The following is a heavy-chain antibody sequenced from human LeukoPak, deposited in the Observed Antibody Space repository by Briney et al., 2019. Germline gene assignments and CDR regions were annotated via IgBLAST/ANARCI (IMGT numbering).Heavy chain of an antibody. CDR3: ARVYSGYDALNFFDY. Sequence: GGSLRLSCAASGFSFSDYYMNWFRQAPGKGLEWVSYISSSGGTTVYYADSVKGRFTISRDNAKNSLYLQMDSLRGEDTAVYYCARVYSGYDALNFFDYWGQGTLVTVSS. V-gene: IGHV3-11*01. D-gene: IGHD5-12*01. CDR1: GFSFSDYY. J-gene: IGHJ4*02. CDR2: ISSSGGTTV.